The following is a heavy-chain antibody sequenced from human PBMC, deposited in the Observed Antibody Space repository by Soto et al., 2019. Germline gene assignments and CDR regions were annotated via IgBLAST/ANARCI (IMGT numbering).Heavy chain of an antibody. V-gene: IGHV3-7*03. J-gene: IGHJ4*02. D-gene: IGHD6-19*01. CDR1: GFTFVSSF. CDR2: INQDGGGT. CDR3: ARYCRGRGRYFFDY. Sequence: PGGSLRLSCVASGFTFVSSFMGWVRHAPGKGLEWVANINQDGGGTYYVDSVEGRFTISRDNAKDSLYLEMNSLRGEDTDVYYCARYCRGRGRYFFDYRGQGNLVTVSS.